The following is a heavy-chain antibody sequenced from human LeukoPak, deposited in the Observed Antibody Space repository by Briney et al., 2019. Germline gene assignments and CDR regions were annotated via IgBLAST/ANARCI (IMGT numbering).Heavy chain of an antibody. CDR1: GFTFSNAW. J-gene: IGHJ6*04. CDR2: IKSKTDGGTT. Sequence: GGSLRLSCAASGFTFSNAWMSWVRQAPGKGREWVGRIKSKTDGGTTDYAAPVKGRFTISRDDSKTTLYLQMNSLKTEDTAVYYCTTDHIGGDDYYFCGMDVWGKGTTVTVSS. CDR3: TTDHIGGDDYYFCGMDV. V-gene: IGHV3-15*01. D-gene: IGHD2-21*01.